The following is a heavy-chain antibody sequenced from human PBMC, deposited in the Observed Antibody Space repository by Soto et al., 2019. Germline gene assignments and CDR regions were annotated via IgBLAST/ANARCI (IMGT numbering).Heavy chain of an antibody. J-gene: IGHJ4*02. V-gene: IGHV1-2*02. CDR3: ARHSGYDYVFDY. CDR2: INPNNGDT. Sequence: QVQLVQSGAEVKKPGASVKVSCKASGYTFTGYYIHWVRQAPGQGLEWMGWINPNNGDTIYARKFQGRVTMTRDTSTSTAYMEMSSLTFDDTAVYYCARHSGYDYVFDYWGQGTLVTVSS. CDR1: GYTFTGYY. D-gene: IGHD5-12*01.